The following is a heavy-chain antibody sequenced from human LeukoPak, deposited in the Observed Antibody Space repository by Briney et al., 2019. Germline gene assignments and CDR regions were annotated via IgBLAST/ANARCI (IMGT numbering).Heavy chain of an antibody. CDR1: GYTFTSYG. J-gene: IGHJ6*03. D-gene: IGHD3-10*01. V-gene: IGHV1-18*01. Sequence: ASVKVSCKASGYTFTSYGISWVRQAPGQGLEWMGWISAYNGNTNYAQKLQGRVTMTTDTSTSTAYMELRSLRSDDTAVYYCARGWFGDTPPHYYYCMDVWGKGTTVTVSS. CDR3: ARGWFGDTPPHYYYCMDV. CDR2: ISAYNGNT.